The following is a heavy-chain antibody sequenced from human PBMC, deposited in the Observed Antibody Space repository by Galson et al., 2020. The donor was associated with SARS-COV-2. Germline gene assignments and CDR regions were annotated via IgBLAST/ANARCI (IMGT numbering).Heavy chain of an antibody. J-gene: IGHJ6*02. D-gene: IGHD3-3*01. CDR3: VRHIGVVRGIVITRGLYGLDV. V-gene: IGHV3-21*06. CDR1: GFSSSVHS. CDR2: ITRGGGYM. Sequence: GESLKISCAASGFSSSVHSMTWVRQAPGRGLEWVSSITRGGGYMFYADSVRGRFTISRGGAGNGLFLQMNNLTAEDTAVYYCVRHIGVVRGIVITRGLYGLDVWGHGTTVIVSS.